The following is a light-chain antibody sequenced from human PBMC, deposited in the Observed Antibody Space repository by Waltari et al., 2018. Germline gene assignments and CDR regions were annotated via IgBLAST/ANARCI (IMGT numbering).Light chain of an antibody. CDR1: ISVIGGYHY. V-gene: IGLV2-14*01. J-gene: IGLJ1*01. CDR2: DVS. Sequence: QSALPQPPSVSRSPRQATPISSTGTISVIGGYHYVSWYQQHPGRAPKLMIYDVSSRPSGISNRFSGSKSGNTASLTISGLQAEDEADYYCNSYTSNNILLDVFGTGTKVTVL. CDR3: NSYTSNNILLDV.